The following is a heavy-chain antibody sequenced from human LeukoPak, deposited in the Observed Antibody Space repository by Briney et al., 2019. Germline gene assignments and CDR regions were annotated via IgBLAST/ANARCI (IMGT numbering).Heavy chain of an antibody. D-gene: IGHD1-1*01. CDR1: GFTFGSYA. CDR3: ARDLDAHYYFDY. Sequence: GGSLRLCCAASGFTFGSYAMHWVRQAPGKGLEWVSSISSSSSYICYADSVKGRFTISRDNAKNSLYLQMNSLRAEDTAVYYCARDLDAHYYFDYWGQGTLVTVSS. V-gene: IGHV3-21*01. J-gene: IGHJ4*02. CDR2: ISSSSSYI.